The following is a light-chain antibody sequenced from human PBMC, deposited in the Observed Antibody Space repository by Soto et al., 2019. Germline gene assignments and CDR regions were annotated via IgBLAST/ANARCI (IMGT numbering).Light chain of an antibody. CDR2: AAS. Sequence: DIQMTQSPSSLSASVGDRVTITCRASKTTNNYLNWYQLKPGKAPKLLISAASTLQTGVPSRFTGSGSGTDFTLTISSLQPEDYATYFCQQSYSMPYTFGPGTKLEIK. J-gene: IGKJ2*01. CDR1: KTTNNY. CDR3: QQSYSMPYT. V-gene: IGKV1-39*01.